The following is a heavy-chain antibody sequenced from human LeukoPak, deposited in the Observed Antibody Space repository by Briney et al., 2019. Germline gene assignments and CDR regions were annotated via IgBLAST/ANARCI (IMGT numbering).Heavy chain of an antibody. V-gene: IGHV1-8*03. CDR1: GYTFTSYG. Sequence: ASVKVSCKASGYTFTSYGISWVRQATGQGLEWMGWMNPNSGNTGYAQKFQGRVTITRNTSISTAYMELSSLRSEDTAVYYCARLGYCSSTSCFLFDYWGQGTLVTVSS. CDR3: ARLGYCSSTSCFLFDY. CDR2: MNPNSGNT. D-gene: IGHD2-2*01. J-gene: IGHJ4*02.